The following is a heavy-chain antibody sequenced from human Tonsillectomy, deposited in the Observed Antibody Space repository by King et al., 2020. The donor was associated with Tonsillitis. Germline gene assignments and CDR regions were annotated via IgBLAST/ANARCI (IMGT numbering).Heavy chain of an antibody. Sequence: VQLQESGPGLVKPSETLSLTCSVSGASITDYYWSWIRQPPGKGPEWIGYVYYSGSTNYNPSLKSRGTMSIDTSKNQFSLTLTPVTAADTAVYYCASRRGYTSGWYWFDPWGQGTLVTVSS. J-gene: IGHJ5*02. D-gene: IGHD6-19*01. CDR2: VYYSGST. CDR1: GASITDYY. CDR3: ASRRGYTSGWYWFDP. V-gene: IGHV4-59*03.